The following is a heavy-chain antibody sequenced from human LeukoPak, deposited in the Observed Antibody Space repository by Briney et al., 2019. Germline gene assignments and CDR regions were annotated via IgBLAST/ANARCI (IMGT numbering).Heavy chain of an antibody. J-gene: IGHJ4*02. Sequence: GGSLRLSCAASGFTFSSYVMHWVRQAPGKGLEWVAIISYDGSNEYYADSVKGRFTISRDNSKNTLYLQMNSLRAEDTAVYYCAKVLRDSSGYPFDYWGQGTLVTVSS. CDR2: ISYDGSNE. CDR3: AKVLRDSSGYPFDY. V-gene: IGHV3-30*04. D-gene: IGHD3-22*01. CDR1: GFTFSSYV.